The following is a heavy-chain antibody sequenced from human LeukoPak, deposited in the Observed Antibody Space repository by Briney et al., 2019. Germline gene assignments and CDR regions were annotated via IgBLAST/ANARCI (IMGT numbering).Heavy chain of an antibody. J-gene: IGHJ4*02. D-gene: IGHD3-3*01. V-gene: IGHV3-74*01. CDR3: ARERYDFWSGYFLL. Sequence: PGGSLRLSCAASGFTLSSYWMHWVRQAPGKGLVWVSRINTDGSSTSYADSVKGRFTISRDNAKNTLYLQMNSLRAEDTAVYYCARERYDFWSGYFLLWGQGTLVTVSS. CDR2: INTDGSST. CDR1: GFTLSSYW.